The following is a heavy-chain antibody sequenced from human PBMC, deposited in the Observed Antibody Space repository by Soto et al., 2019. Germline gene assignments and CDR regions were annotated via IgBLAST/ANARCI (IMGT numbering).Heavy chain of an antibody. Sequence: SETLSLTCAVYGGSFSGYYWSWIRQPPGKGLEWIGEINHSGSTNYNPSLKSRVTISVDTSKNQFSLKLSSVTAADTAVYYCARVGSSSPARRYFQHWGQGTLVTVSS. CDR2: INHSGST. CDR3: ARVGSSSPARRYFQH. CDR1: GGSFSGYY. J-gene: IGHJ1*01. D-gene: IGHD6-13*01. V-gene: IGHV4-34*01.